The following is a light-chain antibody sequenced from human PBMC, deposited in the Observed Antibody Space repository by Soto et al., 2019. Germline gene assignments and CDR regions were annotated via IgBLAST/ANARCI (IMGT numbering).Light chain of an antibody. Sequence: SALTQPASVSGSPGQSITISCTGTSSDVGSDNLVSWYQQHPGKAPKRMIYEISHRPAGVSNRLSGSKSGKTASLTISGLQAEDEADYYCCSNAGSSSFVVFGGGTKLTVL. CDR1: SSDVGSDNL. CDR2: EIS. CDR3: CSNAGSSSFVV. J-gene: IGLJ2*01. V-gene: IGLV2-23*02.